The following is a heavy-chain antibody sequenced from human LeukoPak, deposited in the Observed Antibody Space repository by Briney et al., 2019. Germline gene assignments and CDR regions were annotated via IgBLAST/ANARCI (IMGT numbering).Heavy chain of an antibody. Sequence: GGSLRLSCAASGFTFNTYGMSWVRQAPGKGLEWLSAISGSGGSTYYADSVKGRFTISRDNSKNTLYLQMNSLRAEDTAVYYCAKDTGYSSSWGQGTLVTVSS. CDR3: AKDTGYSSS. CDR1: GFTFNTYG. J-gene: IGHJ4*02. V-gene: IGHV3-23*01. D-gene: IGHD6-13*01. CDR2: ISGSGGST.